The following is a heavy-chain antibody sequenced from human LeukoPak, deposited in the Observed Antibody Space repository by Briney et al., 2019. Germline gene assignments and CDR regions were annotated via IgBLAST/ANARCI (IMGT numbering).Heavy chain of an antibody. CDR1: GFTFSSYG. CDR3: ARIEYSSSRNYYYYYMDV. V-gene: IGHV3-33*01. CDR2: IWYDGSNK. D-gene: IGHD6-6*01. J-gene: IGHJ6*03. Sequence: PGRSLRLSCAASGFTFSSYGMHWVRQAPGKGLEWVAVIWYDGSNKYYADSVKGRFTISRDNSKNTLYLQMNSLRAEDTAVYYCARIEYSSSRNYYYYYMDVWGKGTTVTVSS.